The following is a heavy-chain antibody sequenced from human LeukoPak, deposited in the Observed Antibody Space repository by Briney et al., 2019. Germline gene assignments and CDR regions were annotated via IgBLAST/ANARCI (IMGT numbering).Heavy chain of an antibody. D-gene: IGHD6-13*01. Sequence: GGSLRLSCAASGFTFSRYSMNWVRQAPGKGLEWVSSISPDAKYIYYADSLKGRFTVSRDNAKNSLYLQMNSLAVEDTAVYYCTTPAAGPRAEYSQYWGQGTLVTVSP. CDR2: ISPDAKYI. J-gene: IGHJ1*01. CDR1: GFTFSRYS. V-gene: IGHV3-21*01. CDR3: TTPAAGPRAEYSQY.